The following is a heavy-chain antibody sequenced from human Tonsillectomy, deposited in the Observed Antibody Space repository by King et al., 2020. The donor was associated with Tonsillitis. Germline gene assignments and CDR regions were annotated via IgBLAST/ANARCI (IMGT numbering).Heavy chain of an antibody. J-gene: IGHJ4*02. D-gene: IGHD6-13*01. CDR1: GLTFSSYA. V-gene: IGHV3-23*04. CDR2: ISGSGSNT. Sequence: VQLVESGGGLVQPGGSLRLSCAASGLTFSSYAMSWVRQAPGKGLEWVSTISGSGSNTYHADSVKGRFTISRDNSKSTLYLKMNSMRVDATAVYYCAVQGLAAPLTFDYWGQGTLVTVSS. CDR3: AVQGLAAPLTFDY.